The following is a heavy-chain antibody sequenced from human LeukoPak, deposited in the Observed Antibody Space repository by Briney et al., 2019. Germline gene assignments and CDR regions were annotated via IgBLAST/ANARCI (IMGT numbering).Heavy chain of an antibody. J-gene: IGHJ3*02. CDR3: AREVITTSAFDI. CDR2: INHSGST. D-gene: IGHD3-22*01. V-gene: IGHV4-34*01. Sequence: SETLSLTCAVYGGSFSGYYWSWIRQPPGKRLEWIGEINHSGSTNYNPSLKSRVTISVDTSKNQFSLKLSSVTAADTAVYYCAREVITTSAFDIWGQGTMVTVSS. CDR1: GGSFSGYY.